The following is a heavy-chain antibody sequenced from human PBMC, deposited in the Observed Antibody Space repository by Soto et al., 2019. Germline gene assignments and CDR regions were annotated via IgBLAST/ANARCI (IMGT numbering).Heavy chain of an antibody. D-gene: IGHD2-2*02. J-gene: IGHJ3*02. Sequence: PSETLSLTCAVYGGSFSGYYWSWIRQPPGKGLEWIGEINHSGSTNYNPSLKSRVTISVDTSKNQFSLKLSSVTAADTAVYYCARGSSYIVVVPAAIPPRAFDIWGQGTMVTVS. CDR2: INHSGST. V-gene: IGHV4-34*01. CDR1: GGSFSGYY. CDR3: ARGSSYIVVVPAAIPPRAFDI.